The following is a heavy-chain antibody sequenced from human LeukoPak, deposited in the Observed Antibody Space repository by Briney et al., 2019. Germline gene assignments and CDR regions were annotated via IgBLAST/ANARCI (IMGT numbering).Heavy chain of an antibody. CDR2: IREDGNER. CDR3: TRDRNARATKEDRYDY. D-gene: IGHD5-12*01. V-gene: IGHV3-7*01. Sequence: GGSLRLSCAVSGFTFSGYWMNWVRQAPGKGLEWVANIREDGNERNYVDSVKGRFIISRDNSRNSLYLQMNSLRPEDTAVYYCTRDRNARATKEDRYDYWGQGTLVTVSS. J-gene: IGHJ4*02. CDR1: GFTFSGYW.